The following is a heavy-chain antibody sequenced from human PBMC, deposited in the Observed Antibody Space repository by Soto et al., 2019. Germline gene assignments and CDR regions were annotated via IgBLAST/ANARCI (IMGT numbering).Heavy chain of an antibody. Sequence: EEQLVQSGAEVKQAGESLKISCKGSGYSFTSNWISWVRQMPGKGLEWMGRIDPSDSEINYSPSFQGHVSMSVDKSISTVYLQWSSLKAADTATYYCARFGVREDAFNIWGQGTMVTVS. CDR2: IDPSDSEI. J-gene: IGHJ3*02. CDR3: ARFGVREDAFNI. CDR1: GYSFTSNW. D-gene: IGHD3-16*01. V-gene: IGHV5-10-1*01.